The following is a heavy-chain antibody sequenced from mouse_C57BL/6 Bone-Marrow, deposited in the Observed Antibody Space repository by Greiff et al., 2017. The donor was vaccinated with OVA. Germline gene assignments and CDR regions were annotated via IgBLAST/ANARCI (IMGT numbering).Heavy chain of an antibody. D-gene: IGHD1-1*01. CDR1: GYTFTSYW. V-gene: IGHV1-59*01. J-gene: IGHJ1*03. Sequence: VQLQQPGAELVRPGTSVKLSCKASGYTFTSYWMHWVKQRPGQGLEWIGVIDPSDSYTNYNQKFKGKATLTVDTSSSTAYMQLSSLTSEDSAVYYCARGGACGSSYLWYFDVWGTGTTVTVSS. CDR2: IDPSDSYT. CDR3: ARGGACGSSYLWYFDV.